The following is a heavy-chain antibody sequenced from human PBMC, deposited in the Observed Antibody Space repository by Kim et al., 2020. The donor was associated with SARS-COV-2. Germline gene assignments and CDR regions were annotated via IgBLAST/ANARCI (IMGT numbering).Heavy chain of an antibody. CDR1: GFTFSSYA. V-gene: IGHV3-30-3*02. J-gene: IGHJ1*01. Sequence: GGSLRLSCAASGFTFSSYAMHWVRQAPGKGLEWVAVISYDGSNKYYADSVKGRFTISRDNSKNTLYLQMNSLRAEDTAVYYCAKTFNYSSNQHWCQGTL. D-gene: IGHD6-13*01. CDR3: AKTFNYSSNQH. CDR2: ISYDGSNK.